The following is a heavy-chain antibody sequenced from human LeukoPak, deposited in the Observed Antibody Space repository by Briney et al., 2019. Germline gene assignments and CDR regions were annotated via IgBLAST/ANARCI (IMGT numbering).Heavy chain of an antibody. D-gene: IGHD2-21*02. CDR1: GFTFDDYA. CDR2: ISWNSGSI. V-gene: IGHV3-9*01. Sequence: PGRSLRLSCAASGFTFDDYAMHWVRQAPGKGLEWVSGISWNSGSIGYADSVKGRFTISRDNAKNSLYLQMNSLRAEDTALYYCTARDHYYYGMDVWGQGTTVTVSS. CDR3: TARDHYYYGMDV. J-gene: IGHJ6*02.